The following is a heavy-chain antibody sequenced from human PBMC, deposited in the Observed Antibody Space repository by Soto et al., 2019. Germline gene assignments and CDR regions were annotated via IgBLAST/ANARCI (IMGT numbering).Heavy chain of an antibody. D-gene: IGHD1-26*01. CDR2: ISYDGNNK. CDR3: AKVEARGSYSPYYQYYGMDV. V-gene: IGHV3-30*18. J-gene: IGHJ6*02. Sequence: GGSLRLSCAASGFTFSSYGMHWVRQAPGKGLDWVAVISYDGNNKHYADSVKGRFTISRDNSKNTLYLQMNSLRAEDTAVYYCAKVEARGSYSPYYQYYGMDVWGHGTTVTVSS. CDR1: GFTFSSYG.